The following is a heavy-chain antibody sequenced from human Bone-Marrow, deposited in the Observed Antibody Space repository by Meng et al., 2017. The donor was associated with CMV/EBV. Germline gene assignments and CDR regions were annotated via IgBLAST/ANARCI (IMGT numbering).Heavy chain of an antibody. D-gene: IGHD2-2*01. CDR1: GGSISSSSYY. CDR2: IYYSGST. V-gene: IGHV4-39*07. J-gene: IGHJ6*02. Sequence: SETLSLTCTVSGGSISSSSYYWGWIRQPPGKGLEWIGSIYYSGSTYYNPSLKSRVTISVDTSKNQFSLKLSSVTAADTAVYYCAREGVPAAMAYYYGRDVWGQGNTVNVPS. CDR3: AREGVPAAMAYYYGRDV.